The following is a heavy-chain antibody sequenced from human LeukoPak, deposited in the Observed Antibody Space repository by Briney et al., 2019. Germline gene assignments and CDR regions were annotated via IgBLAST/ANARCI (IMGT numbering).Heavy chain of an antibody. V-gene: IGHV3-33*06. CDR2: IWYDGSNK. CDR3: AKGSYYDSSGSSYFDY. Sequence: PGGSLRLSCAASGFTFSSYGMHWVRQAPGKGQEWVAVIWYDGSNKYYADSVKGRFTISRDNSKNTLYVQVNSLGTEDTAAYYCAKGSYYDSSGSSYFDYWGQGTLVTVSS. J-gene: IGHJ4*02. D-gene: IGHD3-22*01. CDR1: GFTFSSYG.